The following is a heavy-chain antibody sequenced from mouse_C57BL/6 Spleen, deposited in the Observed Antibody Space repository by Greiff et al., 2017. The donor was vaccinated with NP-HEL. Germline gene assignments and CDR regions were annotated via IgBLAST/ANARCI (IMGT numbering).Heavy chain of an antibody. D-gene: IGHD2-4*01. CDR1: GFTFSSYG. Sequence: EVKVVESGGDLVKPGGSLKLSCAASGFTFSSYGMSWVRQTPDKRLEWVATISSGGSYTYYPDSVKGRFTISRDNAKNTLYLQMSSLKSEDTAMYYCARQGDYDGSWFAYWGQGTLVTVSA. CDR3: ARQGDYDGSWFAY. CDR2: ISSGGSYT. J-gene: IGHJ3*01. V-gene: IGHV5-6*01.